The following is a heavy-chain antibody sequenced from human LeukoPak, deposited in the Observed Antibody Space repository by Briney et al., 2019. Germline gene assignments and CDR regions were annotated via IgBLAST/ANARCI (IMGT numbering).Heavy chain of an antibody. CDR2: ISSSGSTI. Sequence: GGSLRLSCAAFGITFSDHYMSWIRQAPGKGLEWVAHISSSGSTIEYADSVRGRFAISRDNAKNSLYLQMITLSVEDTAVYYCAREVRYTSSWYVYYYFDYWGQGTLVTVSS. CDR1: GITFSDHY. CDR3: AREVRYTSSWYVYYYFDY. V-gene: IGHV3-11*01. J-gene: IGHJ4*02. D-gene: IGHD6-13*01.